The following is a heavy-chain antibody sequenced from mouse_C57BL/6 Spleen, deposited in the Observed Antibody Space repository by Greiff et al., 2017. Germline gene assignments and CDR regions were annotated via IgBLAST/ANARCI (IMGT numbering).Heavy chain of an antibody. CDR2: IYPRDGST. CDR1: GYTFTDHT. CDR3: ARDYGNYGRFAY. V-gene: IGHV1-78*01. D-gene: IGHD2-1*01. Sequence: QVQLQQSDAELVKPGASVKISCKVSGYTFTDHTIHWMKQRHEQGLEWIGYIYPRDGSTKYNQKFKGKATLTADKSSSTAYMQLHSLTSEESAVYFCARDYGNYGRFAYWGQGTLVTVSA. J-gene: IGHJ3*01.